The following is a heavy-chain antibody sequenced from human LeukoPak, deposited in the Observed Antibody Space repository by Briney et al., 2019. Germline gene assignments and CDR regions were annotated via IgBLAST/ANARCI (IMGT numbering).Heavy chain of an antibody. CDR3: AWGLAAAAPLLY. V-gene: IGHV4-34*01. CDR1: GGSFSGYY. Sequence: PSETLSLNCAVYGGSFSGYYWSWISQPPGKGLEWIGEINHSGSTNYNPSLKSRVTISVDTSKNQFSLKLSSVTAADTAVYYCAWGLAAAAPLLYWGQGPLVTVSS. J-gene: IGHJ4*02. D-gene: IGHD6-13*01. CDR2: INHSGST.